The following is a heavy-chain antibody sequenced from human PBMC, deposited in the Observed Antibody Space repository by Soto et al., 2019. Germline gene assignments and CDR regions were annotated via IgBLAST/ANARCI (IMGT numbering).Heavy chain of an antibody. CDR3: ATAPRYGFDY. J-gene: IGHJ4*02. V-gene: IGHV4-59*12. D-gene: IGHD4-17*01. Sequence: SETLSLTCTVSGDSISSNYWSWIRQPPGKGLEWIGYIYYSGNPTYNPSFKSRVTISVDTSKNQFSLKLSSVTAADTAVYYCATAPRYGFDYWRQGTLVTVS. CDR2: IYYSGNP. CDR1: GDSISSNY.